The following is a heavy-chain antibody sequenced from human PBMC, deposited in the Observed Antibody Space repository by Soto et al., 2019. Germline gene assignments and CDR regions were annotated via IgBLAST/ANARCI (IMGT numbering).Heavy chain of an antibody. CDR2: IYWDDDK. Sequence: QITLKESGPPLVKPTQTLTLTCTFSGFSVSTSGVGVAWIRQPPGKALEWLALIYWDDDKRYSPFLQSRVTITKSTSKHQVVLTMTNIDPLYTATYYSPHKGGRGASMDVWGQGTPVTFSS. J-gene: IGHJ6*02. V-gene: IGHV2-5*02. CDR1: GFSVSTSGVG. CDR3: PHKGGRGASMDV. D-gene: IGHD2-15*01.